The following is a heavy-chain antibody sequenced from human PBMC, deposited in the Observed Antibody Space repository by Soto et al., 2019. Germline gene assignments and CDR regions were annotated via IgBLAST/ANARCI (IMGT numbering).Heavy chain of an antibody. CDR3: ARSLDYGDYEDGAKLYYYYYGMDV. Sequence: PGGSLRLSCAASGFTFSSYSMNWVRQAPGKGLEWVSSISSSSSYIYYADSVKGRFTISRDNAKNSLYLQMNSLRAEDTAVYYCARSLDYGDYEDGAKLYYYYYGMDVWGQGTTVTVSS. J-gene: IGHJ6*02. CDR1: GFTFSSYS. CDR2: ISSSSSYI. D-gene: IGHD4-17*01. V-gene: IGHV3-21*01.